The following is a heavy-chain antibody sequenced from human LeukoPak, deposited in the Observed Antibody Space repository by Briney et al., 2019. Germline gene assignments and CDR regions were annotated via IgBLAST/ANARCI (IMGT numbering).Heavy chain of an antibody. CDR2: ITISGGST. J-gene: IGHJ4*02. Sequence: GGSLRLSCAASGFTFSSSAMSWVRQAPGKGLEWVSAITISGGSTYYADYVKGRFTIHRDNSKNTLYLQMNSLRADDTAVYYCAKDRVGLDCWGQGTLVTVSS. CDR3: AKDRVGLDC. D-gene: IGHD1-26*01. CDR1: GFTFSSSA. V-gene: IGHV3-23*01.